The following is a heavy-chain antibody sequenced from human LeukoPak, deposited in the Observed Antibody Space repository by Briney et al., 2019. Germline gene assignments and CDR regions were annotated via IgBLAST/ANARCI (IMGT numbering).Heavy chain of an antibody. Sequence: GGSLRLSCAASGFTFSDYYMFWIRQAPGKGLEWVSYISNSGSIIYYADSVKGRFTVSRDNAKDPLYLQMNSLRAEDTAVYYCARAVSAATAMVYFDYWGQGTLVTVSS. D-gene: IGHD5-18*01. J-gene: IGHJ4*02. CDR1: GFTFSDYY. CDR2: ISNSGSII. CDR3: ARAVSAATAMVYFDY. V-gene: IGHV3-11*01.